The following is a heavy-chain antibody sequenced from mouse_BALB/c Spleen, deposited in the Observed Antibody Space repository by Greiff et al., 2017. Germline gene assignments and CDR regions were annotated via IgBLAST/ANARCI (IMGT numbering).Heavy chain of an antibody. CDR3: ARGVTTDYFDY. Sequence: VQLQQSGPELVKPGASVKMSCKASGYTFTSYVMHWVKQKPGQGLEWIGYIDPYNDGTKYNEKFKGKATLTSDKSSSTAYMELSSLTSEDSAVYYCARGVTTDYFDYWGQGTTLTVSS. V-gene: IGHV1-14*01. CDR1: GYTFTSYV. J-gene: IGHJ2*01. CDR2: IDPYNDGT. D-gene: IGHD1-1*01.